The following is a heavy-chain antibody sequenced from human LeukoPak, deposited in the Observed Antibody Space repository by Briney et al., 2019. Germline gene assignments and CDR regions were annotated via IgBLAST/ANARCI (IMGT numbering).Heavy chain of an antibody. CDR3: AKGRSLSYDYGVDY. D-gene: IGHD4-17*01. V-gene: IGHV3-9*03. Sequence: GRSLRLSCAASGFTFDDYAMHWVRQAPGKGLEWVSGISWNSGSIGYADSVKGRFTISRDNAKNSLYLQMNSLRAEDMALYYCAKGRSLSYDYGVDYWGQGTLVTVSS. CDR1: GFTFDDYA. CDR2: ISWNSGSI. J-gene: IGHJ4*02.